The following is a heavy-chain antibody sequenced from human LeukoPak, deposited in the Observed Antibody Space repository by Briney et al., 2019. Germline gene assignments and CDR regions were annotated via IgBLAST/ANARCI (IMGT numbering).Heavy chain of an antibody. J-gene: IGHJ4*02. CDR3: AREGAGDSGRYHSYFDH. CDR2: INNRGGGT. CDR1: GFTSSSFA. Sequence: PGGSLRLSCVDSGFTSSSFAMSWVRQAPGKGLEWVSGINNRGGGTFYADSVQGRFTISRDDSKNTLYLEMNSLRAEDTAVYYCAREGAGDSGRYHSYFDHWGQGTLVTVSP. V-gene: IGHV3-23*01. D-gene: IGHD1-1*01.